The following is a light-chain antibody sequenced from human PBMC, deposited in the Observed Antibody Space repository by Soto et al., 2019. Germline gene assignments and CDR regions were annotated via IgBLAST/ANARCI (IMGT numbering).Light chain of an antibody. Sequence: QSVLTQPASVSGSPGQSITISCTGTSSDVGGYNYVSWYQQQSGKAPKLMIHEVSNRPSGVSNRFSGSKSGNTASLTISGPQAEEEADYYCSSYTSSSAYAFGIGTRSPS. J-gene: IGLJ1*01. CDR3: SSYTSSSAYA. CDR1: SSDVGGYNY. V-gene: IGLV2-14*01. CDR2: EVS.